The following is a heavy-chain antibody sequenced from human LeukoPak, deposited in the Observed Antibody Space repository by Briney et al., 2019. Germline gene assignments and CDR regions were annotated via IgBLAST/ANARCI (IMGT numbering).Heavy chain of an antibody. CDR2: VYASGST. CDR1: GDSISGTFY. J-gene: IGHJ4*02. D-gene: IGHD5-24*01. Sequence: SETLSLTCTVSGDSISGTFYWTWIRQPAGKGLEWIGRVYASGSTNYNPSLKSRVTISVDTSKNQFSLKLDSVTAADTAVYYCARAKSWLPFDSWGQGILVTVSS. V-gene: IGHV4-61*02. CDR3: ARAKSWLPFDS.